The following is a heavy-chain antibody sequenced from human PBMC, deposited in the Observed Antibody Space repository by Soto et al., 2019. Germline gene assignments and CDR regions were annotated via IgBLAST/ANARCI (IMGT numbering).Heavy chain of an antibody. D-gene: IGHD6-6*01. CDR3: TRDPPRKQLARPRGDY. V-gene: IGHV3-49*03. J-gene: IGHJ4*02. CDR2: IRSKAYGGTT. Sequence: HPGGSLRLSCTASGFTFGDYAMSWFRQAPGKGLEWVGFIRSKAYGGTTEYAASVKGRFTISRDDSKSIAYLQMNSLKTEDTAVYYCTRDPPRKQLARPRGDYWGQGTLVTVSS. CDR1: GFTFGDYA.